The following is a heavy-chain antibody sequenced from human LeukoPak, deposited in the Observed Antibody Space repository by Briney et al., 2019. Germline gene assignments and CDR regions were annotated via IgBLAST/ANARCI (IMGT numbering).Heavy chain of an antibody. CDR2: ISGSGGST. V-gene: IGHV3-23*01. CDR3: AKVFISEATGHDF. J-gene: IGHJ4*02. D-gene: IGHD3-10*01. Sequence: GGSLRLSCAASGFTFSSYAMSWVRQAPGKGLEWVSAISGSGGSTYYADSVKGRFTISRHTSKNTPYLQMTSLRAADTALYYRAKVFISEATGHDFWGQGTLVTVSS. CDR1: GFTFSSYA.